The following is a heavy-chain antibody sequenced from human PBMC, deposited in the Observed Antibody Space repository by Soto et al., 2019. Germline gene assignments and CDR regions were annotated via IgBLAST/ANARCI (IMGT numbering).Heavy chain of an antibody. D-gene: IGHD3-16*02. CDR2: MNPNSGNT. V-gene: IGHV1-8*01. Sequence: VASVKVSCKASGYTFTSYDINWVRQATGQGLEWMGWMNPNSGNTGYAQKFQGRVTMTRNTSISTAYMELSSLRSEDTAVYYCARVMITFGGVIAVNWFDPWGQGTLVTVSS. CDR1: GYTFTSYD. CDR3: ARVMITFGGVIAVNWFDP. J-gene: IGHJ5*02.